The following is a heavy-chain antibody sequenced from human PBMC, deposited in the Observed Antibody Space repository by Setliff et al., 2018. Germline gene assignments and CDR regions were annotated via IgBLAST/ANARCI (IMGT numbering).Heavy chain of an antibody. CDR1: GGSISSGSDY. D-gene: IGHD1-26*01. Sequence: SETLSLTCSVSGGSISSGSDYWTWIRQPAGKGLEWIGHIYTSGSTNYNPSLKSRVTISVDASKNQFSLKLSSVTAADTAIYYCTRAYSGSHDYWGQGTLVTSPQ. J-gene: IGHJ4*02. V-gene: IGHV4-61*09. CDR2: IYTSGST. CDR3: TRAYSGSHDY.